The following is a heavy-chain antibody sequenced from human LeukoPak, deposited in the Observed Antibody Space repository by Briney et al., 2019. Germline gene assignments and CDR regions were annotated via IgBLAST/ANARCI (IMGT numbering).Heavy chain of an antibody. Sequence: PGGSLRLSCAASGFTFSNYGMHWVRQAPGKGLEWVAFIHYDGNNKYYADSVKGRFTISRDNSKNTLYLQMNSLRAEDTAVYYCAKAGNLGGSNYLYYYYYMDVWGKGTTVTISS. CDR1: GFTFSNYG. CDR2: IHYDGNNK. J-gene: IGHJ6*03. V-gene: IGHV3-30*02. D-gene: IGHD1-26*01. CDR3: AKAGNLGGSNYLYYYYYMDV.